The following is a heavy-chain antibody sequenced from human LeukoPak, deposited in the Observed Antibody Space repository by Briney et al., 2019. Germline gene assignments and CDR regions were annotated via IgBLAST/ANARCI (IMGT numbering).Heavy chain of an antibody. CDR2: ISGDGGST. D-gene: IGHD2-15*01. V-gene: IGHV3-43*02. CDR1: GFTFDDYA. J-gene: IGHJ4*02. Sequence: PGGSLRLSCAASGFTFDDYALHWVRQAPGKGLEWVSLISGDGGSTYYADSVKGRFTISRDNSRNSLYLQMNSLRTEDTALYYCTKPAQSVALIDDYWGQGTLVTVSS. CDR3: TKPAQSVALIDDY.